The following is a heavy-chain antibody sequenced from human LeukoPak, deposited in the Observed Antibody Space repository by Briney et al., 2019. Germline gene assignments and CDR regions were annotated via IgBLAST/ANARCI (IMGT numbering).Heavy chain of an antibody. CDR2: ISGSGGST. CDR1: GFTFSGYA. CDR3: AKSLYYYDSSASFDY. D-gene: IGHD3-22*01. Sequence: PGGSLRLSCAASGFTFSGYAMSWVRQAPGKGLEWVSAISGSGGSTYYADSVKGRFTISRDNSKNTLYLQMNSLRAEDTAVYYCAKSLYYYDSSASFDYWGQGTLVTVSS. V-gene: IGHV3-23*01. J-gene: IGHJ4*02.